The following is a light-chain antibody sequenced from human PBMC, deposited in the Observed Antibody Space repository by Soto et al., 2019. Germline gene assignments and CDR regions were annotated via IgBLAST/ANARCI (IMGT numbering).Light chain of an antibody. CDR3: LLSYSGAHVV. Sequence: QAVVTQEPSLTVSPGGTVTLTCGSSTGDVTSGHYPYWFQQKPGQAPRTLIYDTSNKHSWTPARFSGSLLGGKAALPLSGAQPEDEAEYYCLLSYSGAHVVFGGGTKLTVL. V-gene: IGLV7-46*01. CDR2: DTS. CDR1: TGDVTSGHY. J-gene: IGLJ2*01.